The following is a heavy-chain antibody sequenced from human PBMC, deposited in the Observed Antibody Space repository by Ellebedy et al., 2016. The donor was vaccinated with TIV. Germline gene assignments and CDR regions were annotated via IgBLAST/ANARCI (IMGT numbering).Heavy chain of an antibody. Sequence: GESLKISCAASGFTFADYVMHWVRQAPGKGLEWVSLISGDGDSTYYAGFVRGRFTISRDNSKNSLYLQMNSLRTEDTALYYCARATGHTDFDYWGQGTLVTVSS. CDR2: ISGDGDST. J-gene: IGHJ4*02. CDR3: ARATGHTDFDY. V-gene: IGHV3-43*02. CDR1: GFTFADYV.